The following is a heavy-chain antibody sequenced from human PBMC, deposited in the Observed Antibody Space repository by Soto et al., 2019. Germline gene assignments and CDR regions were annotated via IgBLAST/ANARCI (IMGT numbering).Heavy chain of an antibody. Sequence: VGSLRLSCAASGFTFSSYAMHWVRQAPGKGLEWVAVISYDGSNKYYADSVKGRFTISRDNSKNTLYLRMNSLRAEDTALYFCAREGGPLFEWLASYFDYWGQGTLVTVS. V-gene: IGHV3-30-3*01. CDR2: ISYDGSNK. CDR1: GFTFSSYA. D-gene: IGHD6-19*01. CDR3: AREGGPLFEWLASYFDY. J-gene: IGHJ4*02.